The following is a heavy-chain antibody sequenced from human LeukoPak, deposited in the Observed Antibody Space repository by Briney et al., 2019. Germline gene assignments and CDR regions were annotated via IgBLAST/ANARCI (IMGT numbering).Heavy chain of an antibody. J-gene: IGHJ4*02. V-gene: IGHV3-23*01. D-gene: IGHD2/OR15-2a*01. Sequence: GGSLRLSCAASGFTFSSYAMSWVRQAPGKGLEWVSAISGSGGSTYYADSVKGRFTISRDNSKNTLYLQMNSLRAEDTAVYYCAKDLYASTINYSDYWGQGTLVTVSS. CDR1: GFTFSSYA. CDR2: ISGSGGST. CDR3: AKDLYASTINYSDY.